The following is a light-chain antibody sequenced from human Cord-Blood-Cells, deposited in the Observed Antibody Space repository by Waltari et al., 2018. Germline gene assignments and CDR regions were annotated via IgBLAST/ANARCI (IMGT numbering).Light chain of an antibody. CDR2: DVS. J-gene: IGLJ3*02. V-gene: IGLV2-14*01. CDR3: SSYTSSSTLGV. CDR1: SSDVGCCNY. Sequence: QSARTQPASVYGSPGQSITIPCTGTSSDVGCCNYVSRYQLHPGKAPILMIYDVSNRPSGVSKRFSGSKSGNTASLTISGLQAEDEADYYCSSYTSSSTLGVFGGGTKLTVL.